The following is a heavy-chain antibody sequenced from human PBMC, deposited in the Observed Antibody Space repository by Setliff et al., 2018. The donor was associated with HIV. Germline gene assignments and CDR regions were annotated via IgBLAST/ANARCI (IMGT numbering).Heavy chain of an antibody. CDR1: GYTFTSYY. Sequence: ASVKVSCKASGYTFTSYYMHWVRQAPGQGLEWMGIINPSGGSTSYAQKFQGRVTMTRDTSTSTVYMELSSLGSEDTAVYYCARDLERYDYVWGSYTPPGYYFDYWGQGTLVTVSS. D-gene: IGHD3-16*01. J-gene: IGHJ4*02. CDR3: ARDLERYDYVWGSYTPPGYYFDY. CDR2: INPSGGST. V-gene: IGHV1-46*01.